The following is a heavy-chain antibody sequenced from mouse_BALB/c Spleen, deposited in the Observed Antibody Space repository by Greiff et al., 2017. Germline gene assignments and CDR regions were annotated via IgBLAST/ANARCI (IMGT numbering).Heavy chain of an antibody. V-gene: IGHV3-2*02. CDR1: GYSITSDYA. CDR3: ARGANYGSGYAMDD. CDR2: ISYSGST. Sequence: EVQGVESGPGLVKPSQSLSLTCTVTGYSITSDYAWNWLRQFPGNKLEWMGYISYSGSTSYHPSLKSRISITRDTSKNQFFLQLNSVTTEDTATYYCARGANYGSGYAMDDWGQGTSVTVSS. J-gene: IGHJ4*01. D-gene: IGHD1-1*01.